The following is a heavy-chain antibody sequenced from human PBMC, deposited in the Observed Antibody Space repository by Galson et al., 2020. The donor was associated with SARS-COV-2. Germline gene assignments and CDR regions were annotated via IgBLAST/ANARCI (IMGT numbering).Heavy chain of an antibody. CDR1: GDSISSSSYH. CDR2: IYYSGVT. Sequence: SETLSLTCTVSGDSISSSSYHWGWIRQTPGKGLEWVGSIYYSGVTYYNTSLKSRVTISVDTSKNQLSLKLSSVTAADTAVFYCASSYGSGFDYWGQGTLVTVSS. V-gene: IGHV4-39*01. J-gene: IGHJ4*02. D-gene: IGHD1-26*01. CDR3: ASSYGSGFDY.